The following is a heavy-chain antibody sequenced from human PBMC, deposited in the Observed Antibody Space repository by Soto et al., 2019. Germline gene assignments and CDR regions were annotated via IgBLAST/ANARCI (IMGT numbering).Heavy chain of an antibody. CDR3: ASLGRSYDFWSGYYTGRFDY. J-gene: IGHJ4*02. CDR1: GGSISSSSYY. Sequence: PSETLSLTCTVSGGSISSSSYYWGWIRQPPGKGLEWIGSIYYSGSTYYNPSLKSRVTISVDTSKNQFSLKLSSVTAADTAVYYCASLGRSYDFWSGYYTGRFDYWGQGTLVTVSS. D-gene: IGHD3-3*01. V-gene: IGHV4-39*01. CDR2: IYYSGST.